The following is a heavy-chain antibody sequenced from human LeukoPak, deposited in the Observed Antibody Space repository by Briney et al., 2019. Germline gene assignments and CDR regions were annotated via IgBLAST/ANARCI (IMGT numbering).Heavy chain of an antibody. D-gene: IGHD3-16*01. V-gene: IGHV4-39*01. CDR1: GGSISSSSHY. CDR2: IYYSGST. Sequence: RSSETLSLTCTVSGGSISSSSHYWGWIRQPPGKGLEWIGSIYYSGSTYYNPSLKSRVTISVDTSKNQFSLKLSSVTAADTAVYYCARHPPVHKGEDWFDPWGQGTLVTVSS. J-gene: IGHJ5*02. CDR3: ARHPPVHKGEDWFDP.